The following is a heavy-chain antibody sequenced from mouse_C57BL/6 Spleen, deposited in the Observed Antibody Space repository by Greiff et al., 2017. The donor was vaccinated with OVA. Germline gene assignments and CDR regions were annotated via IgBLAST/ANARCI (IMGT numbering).Heavy chain of an antibody. J-gene: IGHJ1*03. CDR1: GFNIKDDY. CDR2: IDPENGDT. Sequence: VQLQQSGAELVRPGASVKVSCTASGFNIKDDYMHWVKQRPEQGLEWIGWIDPENGDTEYASKFQGKATITADTSSNTAYLQLSSLTSEDTAVYYCTTRPGTPWYFDVWGTGTTVTVSS. V-gene: IGHV14-4*01. CDR3: TTRPGTPWYFDV. D-gene: IGHD2-14*01.